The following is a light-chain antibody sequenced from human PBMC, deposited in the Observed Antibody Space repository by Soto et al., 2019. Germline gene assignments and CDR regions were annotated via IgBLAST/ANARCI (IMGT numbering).Light chain of an antibody. CDR2: GAS. CDR3: QHFGRSLT. Sequence: EIVLTQSPCTLSLSPGERATLSCRASQSLSSSYLAWYQQKPGQAPRLLIYGASSRATAIPDRFSGSGSGTDFTLTINRLEPEDFAVYYCQHFGRSLTFGGGTEVDIK. CDR1: QSLSSSY. V-gene: IGKV3-20*01. J-gene: IGKJ4*01.